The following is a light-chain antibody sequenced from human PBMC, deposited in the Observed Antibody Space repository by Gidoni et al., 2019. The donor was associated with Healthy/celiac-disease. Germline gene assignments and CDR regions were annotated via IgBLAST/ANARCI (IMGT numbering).Light chain of an antibody. CDR3: QQYDNPLLT. V-gene: IGKV1-33*01. CDR1: QDISNY. CDR2: DAS. J-gene: IGKJ4*01. Sequence: IQMTQSPSSLSASVGDSVTITCQASQDISNYLNWYQQKPGQAPKLLIYDASNLETGVPSRFSGSGSGTDFTFTISSLQPEDIATYYCQQYDNPLLTFGGXTKVEIK.